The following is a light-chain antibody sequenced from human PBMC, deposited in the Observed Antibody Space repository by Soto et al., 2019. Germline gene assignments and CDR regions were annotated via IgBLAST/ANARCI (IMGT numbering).Light chain of an antibody. V-gene: IGKV3-20*01. Sequence: EVVLTQSPGTLSLSPGERATLSCRASQSVSSSYLAWYQQKPGQAPRLLIYGASSRATGIPDRFSGSGSGTDFTLNISRLEPEDFAVYYFQQYGSAPRTFGQGTKVETK. CDR1: QSVSSSY. CDR2: GAS. J-gene: IGKJ1*01. CDR3: QQYGSAPRT.